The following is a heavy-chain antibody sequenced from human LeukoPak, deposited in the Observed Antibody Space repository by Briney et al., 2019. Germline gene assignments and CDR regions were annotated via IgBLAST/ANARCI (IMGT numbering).Heavy chain of an antibody. V-gene: IGHV3-21*01. D-gene: IGHD6-19*01. J-gene: IGHJ6*02. CDR3: ARDMGQYSSGWYVYYGMDV. CDR2: ISSSSSYI. Sequence: KAGGSLRLSCAASGFTFSSYSMNWVRQAPGEGLEWVSSISSSSSYIYYADSVKGRFTISRDNAKNSLYLQMNSLRAEDTAVYYCARDMGQYSSGWYVYYGMDVWGQGTTVTVSS. CDR1: GFTFSSYS.